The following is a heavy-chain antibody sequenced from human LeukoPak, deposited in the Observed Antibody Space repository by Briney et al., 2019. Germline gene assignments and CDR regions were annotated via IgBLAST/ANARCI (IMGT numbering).Heavy chain of an antibody. CDR2: MNPNSGNT. D-gene: IGHD1-26*01. V-gene: IGHV1-8*01. CDR3: AREIDTYSGSYFNY. CDR1: GYTFTSYD. J-gene: IGHJ4*02. Sequence: ASVKVSCEASGYTFTSYDINWVRRATGQGLEWMGWMNPNSGNTGYAQKFQGRVTMTRNTSISTAYMELSSLRSEDTAVYYCAREIDTYSGSYFNYWGQGTLVTVSS.